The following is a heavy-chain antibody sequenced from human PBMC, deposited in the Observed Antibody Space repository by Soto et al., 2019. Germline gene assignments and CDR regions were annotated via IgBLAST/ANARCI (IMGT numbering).Heavy chain of an antibody. D-gene: IGHD6-13*01. CDR2: IYSGGST. CDR1: GFTVSSNY. Sequence: EVQLVESGGGLIQPGGSLRLSCAASGFTVSSNYMTWVRQAPGKGLEWVSAIYSGGSTYYADSVKGRFTISRDNSKNTLYLQMNSLRAEDTAVYYCARASSTAAGLFDYWGLGTLVTVSS. V-gene: IGHV3-53*01. CDR3: ARASSTAAGLFDY. J-gene: IGHJ4*02.